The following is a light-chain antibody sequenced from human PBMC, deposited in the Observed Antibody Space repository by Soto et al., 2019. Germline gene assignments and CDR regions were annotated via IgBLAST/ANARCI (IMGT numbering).Light chain of an antibody. J-gene: IGKJ5*01. V-gene: IGKV3-15*01. CDR2: GAS. CDR1: QSVRSN. CDR3: QQYNTWPPIT. Sequence: IVMTQYPATLSLSPGERVTLSCRASQSVRSNLAWYQQKPGQAPRLLIYGASTRATGLPARFSGSGSGTAFTLTISSLQSEDLAVYYCQQYNTWPPITFGQGTRWRL.